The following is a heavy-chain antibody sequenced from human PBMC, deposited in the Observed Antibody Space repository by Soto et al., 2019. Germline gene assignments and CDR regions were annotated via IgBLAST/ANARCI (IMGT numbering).Heavy chain of an antibody. CDR3: ARDSNDYGDYGWYFDL. V-gene: IGHV3-7*01. Sequence: EVQLVESGGGLVQPGGSLRLSCAASGFSFRTYWMSWFRQAPGKGLEWVADINQDGSKKNYVDSVKVRFTISRDNAENSLYLQVNSLRADDTAVYYCARDSNDYGDYGWYFDLWGRGTLVTVS. J-gene: IGHJ2*01. CDR1: GFSFRTYW. D-gene: IGHD4-17*01. CDR2: INQDGSKK.